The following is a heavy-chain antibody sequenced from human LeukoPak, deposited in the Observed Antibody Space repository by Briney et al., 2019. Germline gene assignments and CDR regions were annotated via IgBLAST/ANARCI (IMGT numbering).Heavy chain of an antibody. CDR2: INSDGSST. V-gene: IGHV3-74*01. Sequence: PGGSLRLSCAASGFTFSSFTMNWVRQAPGKGLVSVSRINSDGSSTNYADSVKGRFTISRDNAKNTLYLQMNSLRPEDTAVYYCARGTMIGEYWGQGTLVTVSS. D-gene: IGHD3-10*02. CDR3: ARGTMIGEY. CDR1: GFTFSSFT. J-gene: IGHJ4*02.